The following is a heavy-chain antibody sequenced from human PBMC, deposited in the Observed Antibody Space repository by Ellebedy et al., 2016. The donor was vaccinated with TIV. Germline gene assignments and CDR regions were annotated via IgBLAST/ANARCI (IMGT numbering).Heavy chain of an antibody. J-gene: IGHJ4*02. CDR2: ISGGSKSI. D-gene: IGHD6-19*01. CDR1: GFSFSDYP. CDR3: ARDDSTGWYQEF. Sequence: GESLKISCAASGFSFSDYPMTWVRQAPGKGLEWLAYISGGSKSISYADSVKGRLTISRDNAKNSLYLHINSLRDDDTDVYYCARDDSTGWYQEFWGQGTLVTVSS. V-gene: IGHV3-48*02.